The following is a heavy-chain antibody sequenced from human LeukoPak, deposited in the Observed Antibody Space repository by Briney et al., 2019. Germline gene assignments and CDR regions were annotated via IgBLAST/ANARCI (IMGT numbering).Heavy chain of an antibody. CDR3: ARGRLSAFYFDY. V-gene: IGHV4-31*03. CDR2: IYYSGST. Sequence: PSETLSLTCTVSGGSISSGGYYWSWIRQHPGKGLEWIGYIYYSGSTYYNPSLKSRVTISVDTSKNQFSLKLSSVTAADTAVFYCARGRLSAFYFDYWGQGTLVTVSS. J-gene: IGHJ4*02. CDR1: GGSISSGGYY. D-gene: IGHD3-16*02.